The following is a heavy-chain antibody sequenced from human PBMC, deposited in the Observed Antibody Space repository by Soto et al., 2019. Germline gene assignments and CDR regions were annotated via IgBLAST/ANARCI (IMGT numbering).Heavy chain of an antibody. CDR3: ATVADGSYNWIDP. CDR2: INSDGTTT. D-gene: IGHD1-26*01. J-gene: IGHJ5*02. Sequence: EVQLVESVGGLVQPGGSLRLSCAASGYSFSTYWMHWVRQAPGQRLVWDSRINSDGTTTTYADSVKGRFTISRDNAKHTLYLQMNSLRDADPGVYYCATVADGSYNWIDPGGKGTLGTVSA. V-gene: IGHV3-74*01. CDR1: GYSFSTYW.